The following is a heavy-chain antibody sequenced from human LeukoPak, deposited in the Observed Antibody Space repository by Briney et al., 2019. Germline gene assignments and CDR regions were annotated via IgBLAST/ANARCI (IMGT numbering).Heavy chain of an antibody. CDR3: ARDLRPANL. D-gene: IGHD1-7*01. Sequence: GASVNVSCKASGYTFTEHFIHWVRQAPGQGLQYMGWIHPASANTVYAQMFHGRVTLTRDTPATTTYMELSGLRSDDMAVYYCARDLRPANLWGQGTLVTVSS. V-gene: IGHV1-2*02. CDR2: IHPASANT. CDR1: GYTFTEHF. J-gene: IGHJ4*02.